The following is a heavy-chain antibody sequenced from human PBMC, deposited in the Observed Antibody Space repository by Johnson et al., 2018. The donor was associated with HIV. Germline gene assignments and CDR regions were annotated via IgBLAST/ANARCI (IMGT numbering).Heavy chain of an antibody. Sequence: VQLVESGGGLVQPGGSLRLSCAASGFTFSNYAMNWVRQAPGKGLEWVSAISGRRGSTYSVDSAKGRFTLSRDNSQNTLYLKMNSLRVEDTAVYYCARDATYYYDSSGYHDAFDIWGQGTMVTVSS. J-gene: IGHJ3*02. CDR2: ISGRRGST. V-gene: IGHV3-23*04. CDR1: GFTFSNYA. CDR3: ARDATYYYDSSGYHDAFDI. D-gene: IGHD3-22*01.